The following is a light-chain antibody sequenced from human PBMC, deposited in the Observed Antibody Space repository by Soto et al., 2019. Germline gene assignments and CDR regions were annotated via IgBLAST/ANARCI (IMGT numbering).Light chain of an antibody. J-gene: IGLJ3*02. V-gene: IGLV2-14*01. CDR1: SSDVGGYNY. CDR2: EVT. Sequence: QSVLTLPASVSGSPGQSITISCTGTSSDVGGYNYVSWYQQHPGKAPKVMIYEVTNRPSGVSNRFSGAKSGNTASLTISGLKAEDEANYYCSSYPRSTTPVFGGGPKVT. CDR3: SSYPRSTTPV.